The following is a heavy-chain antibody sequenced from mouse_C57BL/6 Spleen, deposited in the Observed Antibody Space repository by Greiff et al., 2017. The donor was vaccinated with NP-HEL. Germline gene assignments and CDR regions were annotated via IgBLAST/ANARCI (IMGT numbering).Heavy chain of an antibody. Sequence: QVQLKQPGAELVMPGASVKLSCKASGYTFTSYWMHWVKQRPGQGLEWIGEIAPSDSYTNYNQKFKGKSTLTVDKSSSTAYMQLSSLTSEDSAVYYCARGYGSPFYWYFDVWGTGTTVTVSS. J-gene: IGHJ1*03. CDR2: IAPSDSYT. D-gene: IGHD1-1*01. CDR3: ARGYGSPFYWYFDV. V-gene: IGHV1-69*01. CDR1: GYTFTSYW.